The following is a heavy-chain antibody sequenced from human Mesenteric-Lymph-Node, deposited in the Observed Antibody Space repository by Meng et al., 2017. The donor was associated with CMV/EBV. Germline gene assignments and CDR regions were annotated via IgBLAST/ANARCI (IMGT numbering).Heavy chain of an antibody. CDR1: GFTFSSYC. J-gene: IGHJ6*02. CDR3: AKGQLVRGYHYYYGLDV. CDR2: IKEDGSEK. D-gene: IGHD6-6*01. V-gene: IGHV3-7*01. Sequence: GESLKISCPASGFTFSSYCMTWVRQAPGKGLEWVANIKEDGSEKYYVDSVKGRFTISRDNAKNSLYLQMNSLRVEDTAVYYCAKGQLVRGYHYYYGLDVWGQGTTVTVSS.